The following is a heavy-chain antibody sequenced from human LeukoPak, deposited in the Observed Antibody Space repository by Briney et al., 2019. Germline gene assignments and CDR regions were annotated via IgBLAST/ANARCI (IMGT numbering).Heavy chain of an antibody. D-gene: IGHD6-6*01. CDR3: ARGRERGSSSSFSDY. V-gene: IGHV1-8*03. J-gene: IGHJ4*02. Sequence: ASVKLSCTASGYTFTSYDISWVRHGPAQGLEWVGVMNPNSANTGYAQKFQGRVTITRNSYISTTYMELSRLRFEDTAVYYCARGRERGSSSSFSDYWGQGTLVIVSS. CDR1: GYTFTSYD. CDR2: MNPNSANT.